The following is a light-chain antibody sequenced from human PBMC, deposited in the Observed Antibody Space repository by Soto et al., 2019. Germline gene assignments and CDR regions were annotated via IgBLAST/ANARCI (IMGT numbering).Light chain of an antibody. V-gene: IGLV1-40*01. CDR3: QSYDSSLRGYV. Sequence: SVLTQPPSVSGAPGQRVPISCTGSSANIGAAYNVDWYQQLPGTAPKLHIYGNNNRPSGVPARFSCSKSGTSASLAIAGRQAEDECDYYCQSYDSSLRGYVFGTRTKVTVL. CDR1: SANIGAAYN. CDR2: GNN. J-gene: IGLJ1*01.